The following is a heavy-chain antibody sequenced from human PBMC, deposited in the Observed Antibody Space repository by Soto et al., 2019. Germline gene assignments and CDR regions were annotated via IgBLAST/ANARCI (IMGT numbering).Heavy chain of an antibody. CDR2: MYNTGST. Sequence: QVQLQESGPGLVKPSETLSLTCTVSGGSISRYYWSWIRQPPGKGLEWIGYMYNTGSTVYNPSFKSRVTISGDXSXYXXSLKLNSVTAADTAVYYCARDLWGYCGTDCYPLDVWGQGTTVTVSS. D-gene: IGHD2-21*02. CDR1: GGSISRYY. J-gene: IGHJ6*02. V-gene: IGHV4-59*01. CDR3: ARDLWGYCGTDCYPLDV.